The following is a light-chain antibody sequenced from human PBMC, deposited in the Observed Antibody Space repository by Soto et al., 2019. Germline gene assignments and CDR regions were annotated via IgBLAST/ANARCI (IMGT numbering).Light chain of an antibody. CDR3: QQYGSSPLT. CDR2: GES. J-gene: IGKJ4*01. Sequence: EIVLTQSPGTLSLSPGERATLSCRASQSVSSSYLAWYQQKPGQAPRLLIYGESSRATGIPDRFSGSGSGTDFTLTISRLEPEYFAVYYCQQYGSSPLTFGGGTKVEIK. CDR1: QSVSSSY. V-gene: IGKV3-20*01.